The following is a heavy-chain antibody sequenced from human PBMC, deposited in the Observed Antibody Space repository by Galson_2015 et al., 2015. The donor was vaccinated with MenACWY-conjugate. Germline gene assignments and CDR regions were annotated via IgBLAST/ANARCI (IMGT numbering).Heavy chain of an antibody. CDR3: ARDLGYSGGY. J-gene: IGHJ4*02. CDR1: GFTFSSYS. V-gene: IGHV3-48*04. D-gene: IGHD5-18*01. CDR2: ISSSSSTI. Sequence: SLRLSCAASGFTFSSYSMNWVRQAPGKGLGWVSYISSSSSTIYYADSVKGRFTISRDNAKNSLYLQMNSLRAEDTAVYYCARDLGYSGGYWGQGTLVTVSS.